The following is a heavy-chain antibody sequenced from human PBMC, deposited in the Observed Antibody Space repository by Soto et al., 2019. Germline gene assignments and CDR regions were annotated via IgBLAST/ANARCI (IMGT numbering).Heavy chain of an antibody. J-gene: IGHJ6*02. Sequence: GWSLRLSCAASGFTFSSYSMYLVRQAPGKGLEWISEISSRSTTMYYADSVKGLFTISRDNAKNSLYLQMNSLRDEDTAVYYCAKDGGSFYYYGMEVWGQGSKVTVS. CDR3: AKDGGSFYYYGMEV. V-gene: IGHV3-48*02. CDR2: ISSRSTTM. D-gene: IGHD3-10*01. CDR1: GFTFSSYS.